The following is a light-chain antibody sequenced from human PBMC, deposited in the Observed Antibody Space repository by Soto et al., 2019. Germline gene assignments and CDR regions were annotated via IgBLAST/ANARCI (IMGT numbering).Light chain of an antibody. Sequence: DIKMTQSPSTLSASVGDRVTITCRASRSISSWLAWYQQKPGKAPKLLIYKASSLDSGVSSRFSGSGSGTEFTLTISSLQPDDFATYYCQQYDSYAWTFGQGTKVEIK. J-gene: IGKJ1*01. V-gene: IGKV1-5*03. CDR1: RSISSW. CDR2: KAS. CDR3: QQYDSYAWT.